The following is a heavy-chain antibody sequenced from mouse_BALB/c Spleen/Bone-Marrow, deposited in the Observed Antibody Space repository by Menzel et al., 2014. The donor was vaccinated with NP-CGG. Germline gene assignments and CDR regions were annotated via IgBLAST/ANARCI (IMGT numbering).Heavy chain of an antibody. V-gene: IGHV1-14*01. CDR1: GYTFTSYV. CDR3: ARKFYYFGSSPYWYFDV. D-gene: IGHD1-1*01. CDR2: FNPYNDVT. Sequence: SGPELVTPGASVKMSCKASGYTFTSYVMHWVKQKPGQGLEWIGYFNPYNDVTNYNEKFEGKATLTSDKSSSTAYMELSSLTSEDSAVYYCARKFYYFGSSPYWYFDVWGAGTTVTVSS. J-gene: IGHJ1*01.